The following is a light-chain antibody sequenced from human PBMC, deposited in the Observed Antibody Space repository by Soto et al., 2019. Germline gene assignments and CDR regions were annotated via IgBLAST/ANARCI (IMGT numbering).Light chain of an antibody. J-gene: IGLJ3*02. Sequence: QPVLTQSPSASASLGASVKLTCTLSSGHSSYAIACHQQQPEKGPRYLMKLNSDGSHSKGDGIPDRFSGSSSGAVRYLSISSLQSEDEADYYCQTWGTAIHVFGGGTKLTVL. CDR2: LNSDGSH. CDR3: QTWGTAIHV. CDR1: SGHSSYA. V-gene: IGLV4-69*01.